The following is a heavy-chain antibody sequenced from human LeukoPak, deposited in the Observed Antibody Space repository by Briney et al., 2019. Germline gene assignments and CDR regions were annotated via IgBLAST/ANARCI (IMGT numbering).Heavy chain of an antibody. CDR2: IRSKAYGGTT. CDR3: FPGGYYYMDV. D-gene: IGHD3-10*01. J-gene: IGHJ6*03. Sequence: GSLRLSCAASGFTFSSYGMHWVRQAPGKGLEWVGFIRSKAYGGTTEYAASVKGRFTISRDDSKSIAYLQMNSLKTEDTAVYYCFPGGYYYMDVWGKGTTVTISS. CDR1: GFTFSSYG. V-gene: IGHV3-49*04.